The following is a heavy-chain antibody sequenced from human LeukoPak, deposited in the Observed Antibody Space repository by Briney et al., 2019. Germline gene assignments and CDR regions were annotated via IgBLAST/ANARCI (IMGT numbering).Heavy chain of an antibody. D-gene: IGHD6-13*01. CDR2: IYYSGST. Sequence: SETLSLTCTVSGGSISSGDNYWSWIRQPPGKGLEWIGYIYYSGSTYYNPSLESRVTVSVDTSKNQFSLKLRSVTAADTAVYYCARGIADPYSFDFWGQGTLVTVSS. J-gene: IGHJ4*02. V-gene: IGHV4-30-4*01. CDR1: GGSISSGDNY. CDR3: ARGIADPYSFDF.